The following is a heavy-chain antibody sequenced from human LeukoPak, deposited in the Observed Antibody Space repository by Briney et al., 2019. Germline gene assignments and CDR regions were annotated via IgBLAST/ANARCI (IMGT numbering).Heavy chain of an antibody. Sequence: PGGSLRLSCAASGFTFSDYYMTWIRQAPGRGLEWVSYIDATGSTMNYTPSVKGRFTISRDNSKNSLFLQMDSLRADDTALYFCAKDVGSAIPLNYFDSWGQGTPVTVSS. V-gene: IGHV3-11*01. J-gene: IGHJ4*02. CDR2: IDATGSTM. D-gene: IGHD1-26*01. CDR1: GFTFSDYY. CDR3: AKDVGSAIPLNYFDS.